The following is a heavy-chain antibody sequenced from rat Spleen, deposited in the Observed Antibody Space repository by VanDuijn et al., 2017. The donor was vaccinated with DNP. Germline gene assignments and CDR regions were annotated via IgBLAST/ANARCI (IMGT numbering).Heavy chain of an antibody. CDR3: ARPMDYYSGGFAY. CDR1: EFTFNNFW. Sequence: EVQLVESGGDLVRPGRSLKLTCVASEFTFNNFWMTWFRQVPGKGLEWVASIHNGGGNTYYRDSVKGRFTISRDNAKSTLYLQMNSLRSEDMATYYCARPMDYYSGGFAYWGQGTLVTVSS. D-gene: IGHD1-1*01. V-gene: IGHV5-31*01. CDR2: IHNGGGNT. J-gene: IGHJ3*01.